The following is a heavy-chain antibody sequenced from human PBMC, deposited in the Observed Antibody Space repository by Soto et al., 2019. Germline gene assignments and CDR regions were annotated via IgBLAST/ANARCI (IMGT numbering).Heavy chain of an antibody. V-gene: IGHV3-30*18. J-gene: IGHJ6*02. CDR3: AKHQRNGSGLGMDV. D-gene: IGHD6-19*01. CDR1: GFTFSSYG. CDR2: ISYDGSNK. Sequence: GGSRRLACGASGFTFSSYGMHWVRQAPGKGLEWVAVISYDGSNKYYADSVKGRFTISRDNSKNTLYLQMNSLRAEDTAVYYCAKHQRNGSGLGMDVWGQGTTVTVSS.